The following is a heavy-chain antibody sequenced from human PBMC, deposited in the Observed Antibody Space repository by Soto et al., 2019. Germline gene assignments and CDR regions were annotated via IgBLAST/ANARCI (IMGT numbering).Heavy chain of an antibody. Sequence: GESLKISCKGSGYSFTSYWIGWVRQMPGKGLEWMGIIYPGDSDTRYSPSFQGQVTISADKSISTAYLQWSSLKASDTAMYYCATAILQLERLLTPGSLFDYWGQGTLVTVSS. CDR1: GYSFTSYW. CDR3: ATAILQLERLLTPGSLFDY. D-gene: IGHD1-1*01. V-gene: IGHV5-51*01. CDR2: IYPGDSDT. J-gene: IGHJ4*02.